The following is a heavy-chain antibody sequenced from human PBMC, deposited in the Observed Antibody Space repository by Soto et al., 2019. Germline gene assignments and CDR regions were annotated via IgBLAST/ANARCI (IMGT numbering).Heavy chain of an antibody. Sequence: SETLSLTCAVYRGALSGYSWNWIRQPPGKGLEWIGEINYSEDTNPTYNPSLKSRVAISADRTNNQLFLRMTSVTAADTAIYYCARDHDYVWGSHRTWLGLWGQGNPVTVSS. CDR1: RGALSGYS. CDR2: INYSEDT. J-gene: IGHJ5*02. CDR3: ARDHDYVWGSHRTWLGL. V-gene: IGHV4-34*01. D-gene: IGHD3-16*01.